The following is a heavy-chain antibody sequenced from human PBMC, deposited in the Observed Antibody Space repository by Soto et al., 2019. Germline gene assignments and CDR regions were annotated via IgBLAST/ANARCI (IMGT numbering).Heavy chain of an antibody. Sequence: EVQLLESGGGLVQPGGSLRLSCAASGFTFSSYAMSWVRQAPGKGLEWVSAISGSGGSTYYADSVKGRFTISRDNSKNTLYLKMNSVRAEDTAVYYCAKEGEHSSGWANFDYWGQGTRVTVYS. D-gene: IGHD6-19*01. CDR2: ISGSGGST. J-gene: IGHJ4*02. CDR3: AKEGEHSSGWANFDY. CDR1: GFTFSSYA. V-gene: IGHV3-23*01.